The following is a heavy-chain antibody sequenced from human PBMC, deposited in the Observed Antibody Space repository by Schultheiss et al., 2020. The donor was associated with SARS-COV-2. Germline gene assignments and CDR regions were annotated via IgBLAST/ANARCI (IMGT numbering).Heavy chain of an antibody. CDR2: INSDGSST. D-gene: IGHD4-17*01. CDR1: GFTFSSYW. J-gene: IGHJ4*02. CDR3: ARGYGDYVGNFDY. Sequence: GGSLRLSCAASGFTFSSYWMHWVRQAPGKGLVWVSRINSDGSSTSYADSMKGQFTISRDNAKNTLYLQMNSLRAEDTAVYYCARGYGDYVGNFDYWGQGTLVTVSS. V-gene: IGHV3/OR16-13*01.